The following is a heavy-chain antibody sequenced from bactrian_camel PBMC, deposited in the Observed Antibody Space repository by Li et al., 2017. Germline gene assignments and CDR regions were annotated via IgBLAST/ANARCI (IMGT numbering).Heavy chain of an antibody. J-gene: IGHJ6*01. Sequence: HVQLVESGGGSVQAGGSMRLSCQAFRYTFGRNCMGWFRQAPGKEREAVAAIDMDGTTTYSDSVEGRFTISRDNAKNIVYLQMNSLEVEDTAMYYCAAIEGYRSSWYCSRGIGAPVPADFGYWGQGTQVTVS. D-gene: IGHD6*01. CDR1: RYTFGRNC. V-gene: IGHV3S53*01. CDR3: AAIEGYRSSWYCSRGIGAPVPADFGY. CDR2: IDMDGTT.